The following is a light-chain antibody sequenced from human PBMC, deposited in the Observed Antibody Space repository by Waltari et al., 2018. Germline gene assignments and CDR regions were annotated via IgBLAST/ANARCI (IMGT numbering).Light chain of an antibody. CDR3: QQTYSSPLT. CDR1: QSISSY. V-gene: IGKV1-39*01. Sequence: DIQMTQSPSSLSASVGDRVTITCRASQSISSYLNWYQQKPGKAPQLLIYGASSLRGGAPSRFSGSRSGTDFTLTISSLQPEDFASYYCQQTYSSPLTFGPGTKLDIK. J-gene: IGKJ3*01. CDR2: GAS.